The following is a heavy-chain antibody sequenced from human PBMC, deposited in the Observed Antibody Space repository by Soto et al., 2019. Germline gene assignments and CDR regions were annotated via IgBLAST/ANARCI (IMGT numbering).Heavy chain of an antibody. V-gene: IGHV2-5*02. Sequence: QITLKESGPTLVQPTQTLTLTCTFSGFSLSTSGVGVGWIRQPPGKALEWLALIYWADDKRYSPSLKSRLTISKDTSKNQVVLTLSTMYPVDTATYYCAQGEDGPADRVSYAFDIGGQGTMVTVSS. D-gene: IGHD2-2*01. CDR3: AQGEDGPADRVSYAFDI. CDR2: IYWADDK. J-gene: IGHJ3*02. CDR1: GFSLSTSGVG.